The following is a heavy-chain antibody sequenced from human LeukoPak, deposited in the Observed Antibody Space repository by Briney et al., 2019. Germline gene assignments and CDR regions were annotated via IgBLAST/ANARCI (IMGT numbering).Heavy chain of an antibody. D-gene: IGHD1-26*01. Sequence: SQTLALICAFYGGPFSGYYWIGTRQPPAKGLEWIVEINHSGSTNYYPSLKSRVTNAVDTSKHQFSLRLRSVTASDTAVYYCARAGGGSYLRAFDIWGQRTIVTASS. CDR3: ARAGGGSYLRAFDI. CDR1: GGPFSGYY. CDR2: INHSGST. V-gene: IGHV4-34*01. J-gene: IGHJ3*02.